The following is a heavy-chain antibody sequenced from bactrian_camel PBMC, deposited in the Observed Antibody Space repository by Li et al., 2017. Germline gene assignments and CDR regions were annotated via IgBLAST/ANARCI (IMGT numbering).Heavy chain of an antibody. CDR1: IYIFDTYC. Sequence: HVQLVESGGGSVQAGGSLTLSCRKPIYIFDTYCMAWFRQAAGKEREGVARIHAPTGAIYYAPSVKGRFTLSREIAKSTLYLEMTDLKPDDSAIYYCAADHPAVCALPAGVVSYRGQGTQVTVS. CDR2: IHAPTGAI. J-gene: IGHJ4*01. D-gene: IGHD6*01. V-gene: IGHV3S1*01. CDR3: AADHPAVCALPAGVVSY.